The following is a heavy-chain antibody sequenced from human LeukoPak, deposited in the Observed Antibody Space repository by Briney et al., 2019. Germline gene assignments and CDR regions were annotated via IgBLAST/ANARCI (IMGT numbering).Heavy chain of an antibody. CDR1: GLTFSSAW. CDR3: VRDRVGPDY. CDR2: ITDDATT. D-gene: IGHD1-26*01. Sequence: HPGGSLRLSCAASGLTFSSAWMHWVRQAPGTGLVWVSRITDDATTTYADSVKGRFTISRDNAKNILYLQMNSLRAEDTAVYYCVRDRVGPDYWGQGTLVTVSS. V-gene: IGHV3-74*03. J-gene: IGHJ4*02.